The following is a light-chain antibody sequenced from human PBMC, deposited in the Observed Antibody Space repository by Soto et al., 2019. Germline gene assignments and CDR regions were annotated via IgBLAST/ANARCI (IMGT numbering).Light chain of an antibody. CDR3: TSWTTSTTMI. J-gene: IGLJ2*01. CDR2: DVN. Sequence: QSVLTQPASVSGSPGQSITISCTGTSSDIGAYNFVSWYQQHPGKAPKLMLYDVNIRPSGVSNRFSGSKSGNTASLTISGRQAEDEAEYYCTSWTTSTTMIFGGGTKVTVL. V-gene: IGLV2-14*03. CDR1: SSDIGAYNF.